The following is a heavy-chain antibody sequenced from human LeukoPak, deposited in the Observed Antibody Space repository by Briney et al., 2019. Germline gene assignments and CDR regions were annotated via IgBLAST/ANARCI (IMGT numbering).Heavy chain of an antibody. CDR3: ARRGSSGYYLDY. D-gene: IGHD3-22*01. CDR1: GGTFSSYA. J-gene: IGHJ4*02. V-gene: IGHV1-69*13. CDR2: IIPIFGTA. Sequence: SVKVSCKASGGTFSSYAISWARQAPGQGLEWMGGIIPIFGTANYAQKFQGRVTITADESTSTAYMELSSLRSEDTAVYYCARRGSSGYYLDYWGQGTLVTVSS.